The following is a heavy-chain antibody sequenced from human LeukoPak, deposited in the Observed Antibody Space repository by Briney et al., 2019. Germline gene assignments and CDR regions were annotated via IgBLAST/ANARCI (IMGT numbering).Heavy chain of an antibody. V-gene: IGHV3-30-3*01. CDR1: GFTFSSYA. CDR2: ISYDGSNK. CDR3: ARGDSSYGYLDY. D-gene: IGHD5-18*01. Sequence: GGSLRLSCAASGFTFSSYAMHWVRQAPGKGLEWVAVISYDGSNKYYADSVKGRFTISRDNSKNTLYLQMNSLRAEDTAVYYCARGDSSYGYLDYRGQGTLVTVSS. J-gene: IGHJ4*02.